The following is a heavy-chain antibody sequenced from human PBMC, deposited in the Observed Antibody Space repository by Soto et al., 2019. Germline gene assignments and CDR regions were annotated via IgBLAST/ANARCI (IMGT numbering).Heavy chain of an antibody. J-gene: IGHJ6*02. V-gene: IGHV1-69*13. CDR3: AREGLVLVPSTVNSDYYYYAMDV. CDR1: GYTFSTYT. Sequence: GASVKVSCKSSGYTFSTYTITCVRQAPGQGLEWMGGIIPRSATSNYAQKFQGRVTITADESTRTAYMELSSLRSEDTAVYYCAREGLVLVPSTVNSDYYYYAMDVWGQGTTVTVSS. D-gene: IGHD2-2*01. CDR2: IIPRSATS.